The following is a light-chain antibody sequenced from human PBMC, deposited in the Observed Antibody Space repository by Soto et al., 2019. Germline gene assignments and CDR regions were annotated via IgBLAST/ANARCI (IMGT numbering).Light chain of an antibody. CDR3: QQFNNWTPLT. Sequence: EVVMTQSPATLSVSPGERATLSCRASQFVSTNLAWYQQKPGQAPRLLIYSASTRATGIPARFSGSGSGTEFTLTISSLQSEDSAVCYCQQFNNWTPLTFGGGTKVEIK. CDR1: QFVSTN. J-gene: IGKJ4*01. CDR2: SAS. V-gene: IGKV3-15*01.